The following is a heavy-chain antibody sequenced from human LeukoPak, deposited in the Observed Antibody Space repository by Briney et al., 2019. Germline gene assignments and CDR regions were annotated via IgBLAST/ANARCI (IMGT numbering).Heavy chain of an antibody. Sequence: SQTLSLTCAISGDNVSSKSAAWNWIRQSASRGLECLGRTYYRSKWSSGHAESVKSRLTISPDISKNQYSLQLRSVTPEDTAMYYCARSQTGGTFDYWGQGALVTVSS. J-gene: IGHJ4*02. CDR2: TYYRSKWSS. CDR1: GDNVSSKSAA. V-gene: IGHV6-1*01. D-gene: IGHD1/OR15-1a*01. CDR3: ARSQTGGTFDY.